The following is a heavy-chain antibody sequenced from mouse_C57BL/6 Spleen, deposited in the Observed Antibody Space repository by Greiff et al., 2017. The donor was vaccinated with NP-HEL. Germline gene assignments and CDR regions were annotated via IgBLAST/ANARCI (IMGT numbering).Heavy chain of an antibody. Sequence: VKVVESGAELVRPGASVTLSCKASGYTFTDYEMHWVKQTPVHGLEWIGAIDPETGGTAYNQKFKGKAILTADKSSSTAYMELRSLTSEDSAVYYCTRYSPDWYFDVWGTGTTVTVSS. V-gene: IGHV1-15*01. J-gene: IGHJ1*03. CDR3: TRYSPDWYFDV. CDR2: IDPETGGT. CDR1: GYTFTDYE.